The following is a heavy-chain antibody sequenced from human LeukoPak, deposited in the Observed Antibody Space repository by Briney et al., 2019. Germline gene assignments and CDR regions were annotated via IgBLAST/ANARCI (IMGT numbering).Heavy chain of an antibody. CDR3: AKDRGYFDWLPHY. V-gene: IGHV3-23*01. CDR1: GFTFSSYA. CDR2: ISGSGGST. D-gene: IGHD3-9*01. Sequence: GGSLRLSCAASGFTFSSYAMSWVRQAPGKGLEWVSAISGSGGSTYYADSVKGRFTISRDNSKNTLYLQMSSLRAEDTAVYYCAKDRGYFDWLPHYWGQGTLVTVSS. J-gene: IGHJ4*02.